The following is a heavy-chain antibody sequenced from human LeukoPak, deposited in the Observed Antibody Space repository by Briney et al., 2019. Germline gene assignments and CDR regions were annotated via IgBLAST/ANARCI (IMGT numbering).Heavy chain of an antibody. D-gene: IGHD6-19*01. CDR3: ERDSSNHLDC. CDR2: ISYDGSNK. V-gene: IGHV3-30-3*01. J-gene: IGHJ4*02. CDR1: GFTFRNYA. Sequence: HPGGSLRLSCAASGFTFRNYAMHWVRQAPGKGLEWVAVISYDGSNKYYADSLKGRFTISRDNSKNTLYLQMNSLSAEDTAVYYCERDSSNHLDCWGQGTLVTVSS.